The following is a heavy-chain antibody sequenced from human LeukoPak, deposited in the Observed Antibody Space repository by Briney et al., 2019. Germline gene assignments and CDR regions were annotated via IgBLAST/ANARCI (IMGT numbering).Heavy chain of an antibody. CDR1: GYSISSGYY. J-gene: IGHJ4*02. CDR2: IYHSGST. CDR3: ARLDSTSWIPSDY. Sequence: SETLSLTCAVSGYSISSGYYWGWIRQPPGKGLEWIGSIYHSGSTYYNPSLKSQVTISVDTSKNQFSLKLSSVTAADTAAYYCARLDSTSWIPSDYWGQGTLVTVSS. V-gene: IGHV4-38-2*01. D-gene: IGHD2-2*01.